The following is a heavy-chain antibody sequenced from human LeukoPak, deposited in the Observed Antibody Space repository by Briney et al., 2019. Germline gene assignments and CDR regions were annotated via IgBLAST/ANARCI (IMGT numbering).Heavy chain of an antibody. CDR3: ARGPSDSSSWYWFNADPAGFFDY. V-gene: IGHV1-8*03. CDR2: MNPNSGNT. J-gene: IGHJ4*02. D-gene: IGHD6-13*01. CDR1: GYTFTSYD. Sequence: GASVKVSCKASGYTFTSYDINWVRQATGQGLEWMGWMNPNSGNTGYAQKFQGRVTITRNTSISTAYMELSSLRSEDTAVYYCARGPSDSSSWYWFNADPAGFFDYWGQGTLVTVSS.